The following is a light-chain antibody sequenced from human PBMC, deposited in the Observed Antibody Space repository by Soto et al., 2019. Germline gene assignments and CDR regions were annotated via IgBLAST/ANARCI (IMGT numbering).Light chain of an antibody. CDR2: EGS. J-gene: IGLJ3*02. CDR3: CSYAGSSTP. V-gene: IGLV2-23*01. CDR1: SSDVGSYNL. Sequence: QSALTQPASVSGSPGQSITISCTGTSSDVGSYNLVSWYQQHPGKAPKLMIYEGSKRPSGVSNHFSGSKSGNTASLTISGFQAEDEADYYCCSYAGSSTPFGGGTKLTVL.